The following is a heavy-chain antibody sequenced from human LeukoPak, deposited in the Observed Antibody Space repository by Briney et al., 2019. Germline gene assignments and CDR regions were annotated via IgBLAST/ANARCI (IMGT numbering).Heavy chain of an antibody. D-gene: IGHD6-6*01. CDR1: GYTFTSYD. CDR2: MNPNSGNT. V-gene: IGHV1-8*03. J-gene: IGHJ4*02. CDR3: ARGSPAARLAEDY. Sequence: ASVKVSCKASGYTFTSYDIKWVRQATGQGLEWMGWMNPNSGNTGYAQKFQGRVTITRNTSISTAYMELSSLRSEDTAVYYCARGSPAARLAEDYWGQGTLVTVSS.